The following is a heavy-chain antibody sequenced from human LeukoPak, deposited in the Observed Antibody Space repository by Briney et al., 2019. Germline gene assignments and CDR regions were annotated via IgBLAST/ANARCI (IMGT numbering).Heavy chain of an antibody. CDR3: ATTFNYYDSRGLQYFDL. CDR2: INPNSGGT. D-gene: IGHD3-22*01. CDR1: GYTFTGYY. V-gene: IGHV1-2*06. J-gene: IGHJ2*01. Sequence: ASVKVSCKASGYTFTGYYMHWVRQAPGQGLEWMGRINPNSGGTNYAQKFQGRVTMTTDTSTSTAYMELRSLRSDDTALYYCATTFNYYDSRGLQYFDLWGRGTLVTVSS.